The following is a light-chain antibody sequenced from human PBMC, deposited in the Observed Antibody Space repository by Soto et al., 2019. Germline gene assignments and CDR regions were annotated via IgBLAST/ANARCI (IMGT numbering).Light chain of an antibody. Sequence: EIVLTQSPGTLSVSPGERVTLSCRASQSDGSSYLAWYQQRPGQAPRLLIFGASYRATGIPDRFSGSGSGTDFTLTISRLEPEDFAVYYCQQYSSSPPEFTFGPGTKVDSK. CDR1: QSDGSSY. CDR2: GAS. V-gene: IGKV3-20*01. CDR3: QQYSSSPPEFT. J-gene: IGKJ3*01.